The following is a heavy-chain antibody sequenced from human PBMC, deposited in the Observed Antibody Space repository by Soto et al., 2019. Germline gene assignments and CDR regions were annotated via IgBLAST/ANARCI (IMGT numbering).Heavy chain of an antibody. J-gene: IGHJ4*02. CDR3: FRAPNSRYLVTQWDY. Sequence: EVQLVESGGGLVQPGGSLRLSCVVSGFTFSDHYMDWVRQAPGKGLEWVGGIRNKANSYTTVYAASVKGRFTISRDDSKNSMYLQMNSLKIEDTDVYYCFRAPNSRYLVTQWDYWGQGTMVTVSS. D-gene: IGHD2-21*02. V-gene: IGHV3-72*01. CDR1: GFTFSDHY. CDR2: IRNKANSYTT.